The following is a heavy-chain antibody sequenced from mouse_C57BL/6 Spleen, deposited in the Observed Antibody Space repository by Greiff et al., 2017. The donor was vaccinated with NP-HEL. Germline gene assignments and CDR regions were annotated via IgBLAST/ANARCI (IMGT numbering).Heavy chain of an antibody. V-gene: IGHV3-6*01. J-gene: IGHJ2*01. CDR3: ARGYSYYFDY. CDR2: ISYDGSN. D-gene: IGHD2-12*01. Sequence: VQLQQSGPGLVKPSQSLSLTCSVTGYSITSGYYWNWIRQFPGNKLEWMGYISYDGSNNYNPSLKNRISITRDTSKNQFFLKLNSVTTEDTATYYCARGYSYYFDYWGQGTTLTVSS. CDR1: GYSITSGYY.